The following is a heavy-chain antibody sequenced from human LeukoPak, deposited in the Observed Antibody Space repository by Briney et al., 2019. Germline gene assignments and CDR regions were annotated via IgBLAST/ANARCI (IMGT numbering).Heavy chain of an antibody. Sequence: PGRSLRLSCAASGFTVSSNCMGWVRQAPGKGLEWVSLICKSGNTYYTDSVKGRFTISRDDSKNTLYLQMNSLRAEDTAVYYCARRYCSGGTCYFFDYWGQGTLVTVSS. D-gene: IGHD2-15*01. CDR3: ARRYCSGGTCYFFDY. V-gene: IGHV3-53*01. CDR2: ICKSGNT. CDR1: GFTVSSNC. J-gene: IGHJ4*02.